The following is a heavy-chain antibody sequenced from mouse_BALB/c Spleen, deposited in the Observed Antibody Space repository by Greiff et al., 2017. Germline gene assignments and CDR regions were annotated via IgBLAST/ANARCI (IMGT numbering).Heavy chain of an antibody. J-gene: IGHJ1*01. CDR1: GFTFSSYG. Sequence: EVKLMESGGDLVKPGGSLKLSCAASGFTFSSYGMSWVRQTPDKRLEWVATISSGGSYTYYPDSVKGRFTISRDNAKNTLYLQMSSLKSEDTAMYYCASQRRRGYFDFWGAGTTVTVSS. CDR2: ISSGGSYT. V-gene: IGHV5-6*01. CDR3: ASQRRRGYFDF.